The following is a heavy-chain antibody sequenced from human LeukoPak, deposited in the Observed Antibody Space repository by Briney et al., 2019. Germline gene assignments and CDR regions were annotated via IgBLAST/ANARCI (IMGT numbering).Heavy chain of an antibody. Sequence: PGGSLRLSCAASGFAFSNYGLHWVRRAPGKGLEWVAFIQYDGSNKFHTDSVKGRFTISRDNSKNTLFLQMNSLRAEDTAVYYCAKPGGRVGESLNGIDYWGQGTLVTVS. V-gene: IGHV3-30*02. CDR3: AKPGGRVGESLNGIDY. D-gene: IGHD3-10*01. J-gene: IGHJ4*02. CDR1: GFAFSNYG. CDR2: IQYDGSNK.